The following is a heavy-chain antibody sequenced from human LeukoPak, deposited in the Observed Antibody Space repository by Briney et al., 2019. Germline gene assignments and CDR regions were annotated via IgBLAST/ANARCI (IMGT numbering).Heavy chain of an antibody. CDR3: AKDPYRGYEPWFDP. D-gene: IGHD5-12*01. CDR2: IKQDGSEK. CDR1: GFTFSSYW. Sequence: GGSLRLSCAASGFTFSSYWMSWVRQAPGKGLEWVANIKQDGSEKYYVDSVKGRFTISRDNAKNSLYLQMNSLRAEDTAVYYCAKDPYRGYEPWFDPWGQGTLVAVSS. V-gene: IGHV3-7*01. J-gene: IGHJ5*02.